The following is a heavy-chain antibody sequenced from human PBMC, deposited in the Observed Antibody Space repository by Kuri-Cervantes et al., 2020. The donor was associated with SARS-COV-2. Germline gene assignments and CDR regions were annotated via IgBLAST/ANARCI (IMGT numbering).Heavy chain of an antibody. CDR1: GVTFSSYG. J-gene: IGHJ4*02. CDR2: ISYDGSNK. V-gene: IGHV3-30*18. D-gene: IGHD1-26*01. CDR3: AKGGGPGSYIPLDY. Sequence: GESLKISCAASGVTFSSYGMHWVRQAPGKGLEWVAVISYDGSNKYYADSVKGRFTISRDNSKNTLYLQMNSLRAEDTAVYYCAKGGGPGSYIPLDYWGQGTLVTVSS.